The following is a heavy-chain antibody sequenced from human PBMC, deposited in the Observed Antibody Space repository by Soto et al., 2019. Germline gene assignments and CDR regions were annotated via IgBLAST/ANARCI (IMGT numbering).Heavy chain of an antibody. J-gene: IGHJ6*02. D-gene: IGHD6-13*01. V-gene: IGHV3-33*01. Sequence: QVQLVESGGGVVQPGRSLRLSCAASGFTFSSYGMHWVRQAPGKGLEWVAVIWYDGSNKYYADSVKGRFTISRDNSKNTLYLQMNGLRAEDTAVYYCARGWQQLRWRDGMDVWGQGTTVTVSS. CDR2: IWYDGSNK. CDR3: ARGWQQLRWRDGMDV. CDR1: GFTFSSYG.